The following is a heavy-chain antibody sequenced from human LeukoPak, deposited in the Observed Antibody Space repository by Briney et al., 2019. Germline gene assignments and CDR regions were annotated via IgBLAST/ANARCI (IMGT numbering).Heavy chain of an antibody. CDR1: GFTFYDYA. CDR2: ISWNIGSL. CDR3: TRASGYSSGAVGY. Sequence: GGPLRRSCATPGFTFYDYAVHWIPRAPGKGLDAASGISWNIGSLGYADSVKGRFTISRDNAKSTLYLQMNSLRADDMALYYCTRASGYSSGAVGYWGQGTLVTVSS. V-gene: IGHV3-9*03. D-gene: IGHD5-18*01. J-gene: IGHJ4*02.